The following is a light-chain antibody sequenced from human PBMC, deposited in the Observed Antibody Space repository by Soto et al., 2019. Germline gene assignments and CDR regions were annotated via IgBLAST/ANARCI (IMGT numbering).Light chain of an antibody. V-gene: IGKV3-20*01. CDR2: GAS. CDR3: QQYGGSRT. J-gene: IGKJ1*01. Sequence: EIVLTESPGTLSLSPGERATLSCRASQTVSSSYLAWYQQKPGQAPRLLIYGASSRATGIPDRFSGSGSGTDFTLTISRLEPEDFAGYYCQQYGGSRTFGQGTKVEIK. CDR1: QTVSSSY.